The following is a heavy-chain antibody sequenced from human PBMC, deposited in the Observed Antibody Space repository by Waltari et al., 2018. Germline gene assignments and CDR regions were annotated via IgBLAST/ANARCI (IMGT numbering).Heavy chain of an antibody. V-gene: IGHV4-59*11. D-gene: IGHD2-8*01. Sequence: QVQLQESGPGLVKPSETLSLTCTVSGDSISHHYWSWIRQPPGKVLEWIGYISYSGNTNYNPSLKSRVTISVDTSKNQFSLKLTSVTAADTAVYFCARDPGPNGGSAWENAFDTWGQGTMVTVSS. J-gene: IGHJ3*02. CDR3: ARDPGPNGGSAWENAFDT. CDR1: GDSISHHY. CDR2: ISYSGNT.